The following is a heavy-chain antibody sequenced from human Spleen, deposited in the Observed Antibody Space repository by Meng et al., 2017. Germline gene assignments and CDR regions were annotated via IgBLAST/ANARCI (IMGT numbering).Heavy chain of an antibody. D-gene: IGHD4-11*01. J-gene: IGHJ4*02. CDR3: ARGPTTMAHDFDY. CDR1: GGSFSDYY. CDR2: INHSGST. Sequence: QVHVQQWGAGLLKPSGTLSLTVVVSGGSFSDYYWSWIRQPPGKGLEWIGEINHSGSTNYNPSLESRATISVDTSQNNLSLKLSSVTAADSAVYYCARGPTTMAHDFDYWGQGTLVTVSS. V-gene: IGHV4-34*01.